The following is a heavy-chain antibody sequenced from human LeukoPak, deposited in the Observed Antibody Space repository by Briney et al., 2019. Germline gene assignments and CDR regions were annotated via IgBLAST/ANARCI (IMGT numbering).Heavy chain of an antibody. J-gene: IGHJ4*02. V-gene: IGHV4-39*07. D-gene: IGHD3-16*02. CDR2: IYYSGST. CDR1: GGSISSSSYY. Sequence: SETLSLTCTVSGGSISSSSYYWGWIRQPPGKGLEWIGSIYYSGSTYYNPSLKSRVTISVDTSKNQFSLKLSSVTAADTAVYYRARVYYDYVWGSYRYGVFDYWGQGTLVTVSS. CDR3: ARVYYDYVWGSYRYGVFDY.